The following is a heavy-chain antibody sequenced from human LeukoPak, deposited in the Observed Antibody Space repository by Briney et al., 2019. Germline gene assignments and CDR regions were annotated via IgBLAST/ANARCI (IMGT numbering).Heavy chain of an antibody. J-gene: IGHJ4*02. D-gene: IGHD2-15*01. CDR2: IYTSGIT. Sequence: PSETLSLTCTVSGGSISTYYWTWIRQPAGKGLEWIGRIYTSGITDYNPSLKSRVTVSVDTSKNQFSLKLSSVSAADTAVYYGARVACSGGSCYHFDNWGQGTLVTVSS. CDR3: ARVACSGGSCYHFDN. CDR1: GGSISTYY. V-gene: IGHV4-4*07.